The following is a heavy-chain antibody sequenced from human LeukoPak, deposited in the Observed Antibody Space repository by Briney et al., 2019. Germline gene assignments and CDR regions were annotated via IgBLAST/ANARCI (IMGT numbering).Heavy chain of an antibody. CDR3: TRDLAAVPGPRMDV. Sequence: GGSPRLSCAASGFSFSSYYMSWVRQAPGKGLEWVALINPDGSERYYVDSVKGRFTISRDNARNSLYLQMDSLRDDDTAMYFCTRDLAAVPGPRMDVWGQGTTGTVSS. D-gene: IGHD6-19*01. V-gene: IGHV3-7*03. CDR2: INPDGSER. J-gene: IGHJ6*02. CDR1: GFSFSSYY.